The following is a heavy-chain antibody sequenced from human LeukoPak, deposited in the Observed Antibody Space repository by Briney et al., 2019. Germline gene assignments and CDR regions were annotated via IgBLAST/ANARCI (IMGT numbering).Heavy chain of an antibody. V-gene: IGHV1-2*02. CDR3: ARDRWAMTMVQGY. J-gene: IGHJ4*02. CDR2: INPNSGGT. Sequence: GASVKVSCKASGYTFTGYYMHWVRQAPGQGLEWMGWINPNSGGTNYAQKFQGRVTMTRDTSISTAYMELSRLRSDDTAVYYCARDRWAMTMVQGYWGQETLVTVSS. CDR1: GYTFTGYY. D-gene: IGHD3-10*01.